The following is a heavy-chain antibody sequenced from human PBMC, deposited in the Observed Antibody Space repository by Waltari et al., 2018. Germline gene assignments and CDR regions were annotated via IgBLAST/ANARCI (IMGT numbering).Heavy chain of an antibody. J-gene: IGHJ5*02. D-gene: IGHD3-10*01. Sequence: QVQLVQSGAEVKKPGASVKVSCKASGYTFAGYYMHWVRQAPGQGLEWMGRINPNSGGTNDAQKFQGRVTMTRDTSISTAYMELSRLRSDDTAVYYCAFLSRGLNWFDPWGQGTLVTVSS. CDR1: GYTFAGYY. CDR2: INPNSGGT. CDR3: AFLSRGLNWFDP. V-gene: IGHV1-2*06.